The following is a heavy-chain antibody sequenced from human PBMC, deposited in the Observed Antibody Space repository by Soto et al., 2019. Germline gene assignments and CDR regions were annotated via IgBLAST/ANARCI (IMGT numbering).Heavy chain of an antibody. Sequence: SVKFSCTASGYTFPYYYLHWVRQAPGQGLQWMGWINPNSGGTNYAQKFQGRVTVTRDTSISTAYMELRRLTSDDTAVYYCATAQSRYTAYDAGDYWGQGPLVNVYS. V-gene: IGHV1-2*02. D-gene: IGHD5-12*01. J-gene: IGHJ4*02. CDR2: INPNSGGT. CDR1: GYTFPYYY. CDR3: ATAQSRYTAYDAGDY.